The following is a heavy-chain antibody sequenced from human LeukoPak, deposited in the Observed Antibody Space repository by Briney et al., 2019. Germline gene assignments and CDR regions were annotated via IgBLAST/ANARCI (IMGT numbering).Heavy chain of an antibody. J-gene: IGHJ5*02. D-gene: IGHD3-10*01. CDR2: IYSSGTI. Sequence: SETLSLTCTVSGGSINNYYWSWIRQPAGKGLEWIGRIYSSGTITYNPSLKSRVTMSVDTSKNQFSLRLSSVTAADTAVYYCTRDSGTTGEVKFDPWGQGSLVIVSS. CDR3: TRDSGTTGEVKFDP. V-gene: IGHV4-4*07. CDR1: GGSINNYY.